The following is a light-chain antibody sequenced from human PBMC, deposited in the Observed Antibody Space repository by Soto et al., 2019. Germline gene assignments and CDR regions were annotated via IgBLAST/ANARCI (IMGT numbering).Light chain of an antibody. CDR1: QSVSGY. J-gene: IGKJ1*01. CDR2: RIF. CDR3: LQLYSWPWT. Sequence: EIVMTQSPGTVSVFPGETVTLSCRASQSVSGYLDWFHQKPGQAPRLVLLRIFTRAIGVPARFSGSGSETEFTLTISGLQSEDSGVYCCLQLYSWPWTFGQGTKVEIK. V-gene: IGKV3-15*01.